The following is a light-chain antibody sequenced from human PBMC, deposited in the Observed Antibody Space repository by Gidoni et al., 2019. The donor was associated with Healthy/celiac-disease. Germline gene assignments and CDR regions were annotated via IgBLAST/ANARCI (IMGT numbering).Light chain of an antibody. CDR1: QSVLYSSNNKTY. J-gene: IGKJ1*01. V-gene: IGKV4-1*01. CDR3: QQYYSTPCT. Sequence: DIVMTQSPDSLAVSLGERATINCKSSQSVLYSSNNKTYLAWYQQKPGQPPKLLISGAATRESGVPDRFSYSGSGTDFTLTISSLQAEYVAVYYCQQYYSTPCTFGQGTKVEIK. CDR2: GAA.